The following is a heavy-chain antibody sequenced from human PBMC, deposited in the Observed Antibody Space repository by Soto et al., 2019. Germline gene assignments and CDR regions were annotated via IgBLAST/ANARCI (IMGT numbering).Heavy chain of an antibody. CDR1: GGSISSSSYY. Sequence: SETLSLTCAVSGGSISSSSYYWGWIRQPPGKGLEWIGSIYYSGSTYYNPSLKSRVTISVDTSKNQFSLKLSSVTAADTAVYYCARMEVDVGATCFDYWCQGNLVTVSS. D-gene: IGHD1-26*01. J-gene: IGHJ4*02. CDR2: IYYSGST. CDR3: ARMEVDVGATCFDY. V-gene: IGHV4-39*01.